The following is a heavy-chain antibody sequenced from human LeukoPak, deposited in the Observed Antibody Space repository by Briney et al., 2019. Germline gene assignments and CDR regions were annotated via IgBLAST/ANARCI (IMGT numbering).Heavy chain of an antibody. Sequence: PGGSLRLSCAASGFTFSSHWMNWVRQARGKGLEWVANIKEDGSEKYYVDSVKGRFTISRDNAKNSLCLQMNSLRAEDTAIYYCVRSGGYWGQGTLVTVSS. V-gene: IGHV3-7*05. CDR2: IKEDGSEK. CDR3: VRSGGY. D-gene: IGHD1-26*01. J-gene: IGHJ4*02. CDR1: GFTFSSHW.